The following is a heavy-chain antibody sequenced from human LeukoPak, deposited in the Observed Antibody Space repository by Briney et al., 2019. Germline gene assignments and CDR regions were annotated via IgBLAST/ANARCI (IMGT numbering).Heavy chain of an antibody. CDR2: ISGSDGGT. Sequence: GGSLRLSCAASGFTLSSDAMCWVRQAPGKGLEWVSVISGSDGGTYYADSVKGRFTISRDNSKNTLYLQMNSLRAEDTAIFYCAKNSAGRRYSALDYWGQGTLVTVSS. V-gene: IGHV3-23*01. CDR1: GFTLSSDA. CDR3: AKNSAGRRYSALDY. D-gene: IGHD2-15*01. J-gene: IGHJ4*02.